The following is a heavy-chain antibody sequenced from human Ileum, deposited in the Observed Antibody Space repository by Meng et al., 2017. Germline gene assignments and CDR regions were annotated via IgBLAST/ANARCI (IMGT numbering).Heavy chain of an antibody. CDR2: IHHSGST. CDR3: AREWSGSYRHFDY. CDR1: GGSISTSDW. D-gene: IGHD1-26*01. V-gene: IGHV4-4*02. Sequence: VQLQESGPGLLKPSGPLSRTCAVSGGSISTSDWWSLVRQPPGKGLEWIGEIHHSGSTNYNPSIKSRVTISVDKSKNQFSLKLNSVTAADTAVYYCAREWSGSYRHFDYWGQGTLVTVSS. J-gene: IGHJ4*02.